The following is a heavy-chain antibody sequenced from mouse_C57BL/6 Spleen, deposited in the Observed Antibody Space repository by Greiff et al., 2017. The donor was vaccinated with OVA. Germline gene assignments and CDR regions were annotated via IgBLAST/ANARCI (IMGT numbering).Heavy chain of an antibody. J-gene: IGHJ3*01. CDR3: ASPLTGTEFAY. CDR2: IHPNSGST. Sequence: QVQLQQPGAELVKPGASVKLSCKASGYTFTSYWMHWVKQRPGQGLEWIGMIHPNSGSTNYNEKFKSKATLTVDKSSSTAYMQLSSLTSEDSAVYYCASPLTGTEFAYRGQGTLVTVSA. D-gene: IGHD4-1*01. CDR1: GYTFTSYW. V-gene: IGHV1-64*01.